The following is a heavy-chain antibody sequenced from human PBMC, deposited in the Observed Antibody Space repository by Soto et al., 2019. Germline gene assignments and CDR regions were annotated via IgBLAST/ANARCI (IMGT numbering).Heavy chain of an antibody. Sequence: ASVKVSCKASGYTFTSYGISWVRQAPGQGLEWMGWISGYNGDTNYAQKYQGRVTMTTDTSTSTAYMELRSLRSDDTAVYYGARAPQTVAGAGIWYWGQGTLVTVSS. D-gene: IGHD6-13*01. V-gene: IGHV1-18*01. J-gene: IGHJ4*02. CDR1: GYTFTSYG. CDR3: ARAPQTVAGAGIWY. CDR2: ISGYNGDT.